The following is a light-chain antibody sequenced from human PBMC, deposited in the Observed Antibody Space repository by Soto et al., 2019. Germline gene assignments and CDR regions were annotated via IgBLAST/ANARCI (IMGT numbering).Light chain of an antibody. Sequence: QSALTQPGSVSGSPGQSITISCTGTSSDVGAYDYVSWFQQHPGKAPKLIIYEVSYRPSGVSSRFSGSKSGNRASLTISGLQAEDEADYYCSSYTTRSTHVVFGGGTKLTVL. CDR2: EVS. V-gene: IGLV2-14*01. CDR3: SSYTTRSTHVV. CDR1: SSDVGAYDY. J-gene: IGLJ2*01.